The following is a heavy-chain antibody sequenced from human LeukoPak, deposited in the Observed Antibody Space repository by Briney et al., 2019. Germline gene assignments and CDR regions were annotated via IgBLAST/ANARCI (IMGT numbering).Heavy chain of an antibody. CDR1: GFTFSDYY. V-gene: IGHV3-53*01. CDR2: IYSGGST. J-gene: IGHJ6*02. CDR3: AREIHSSGWESYGMDV. D-gene: IGHD6-19*01. Sequence: PGGSLRLSCAASGFTFSDYYMSWIRQAPGKGLEWVSVIYSGGSTYYADSVKGRFTISRDNSKNTLYLQMNSLRAEDTAVYYCAREIHSSGWESYGMDVWGQGTTVTVSS.